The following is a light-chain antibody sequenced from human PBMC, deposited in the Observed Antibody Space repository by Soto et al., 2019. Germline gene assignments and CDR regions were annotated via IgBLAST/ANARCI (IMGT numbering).Light chain of an antibody. V-gene: IGKV3-15*01. CDR1: QSVSSN. CDR2: GAS. Sequence: EIVMTQSPATLSVSPGESATLSCKASQSVSSNLAWYQQKPGQAPRLLIYGASTRATGIPARFSGSGSGTEFTLTISSLQSEDFAVYYCQQYNKWPRWTFGQGTKVEIK. CDR3: QQYNKWPRWT. J-gene: IGKJ1*01.